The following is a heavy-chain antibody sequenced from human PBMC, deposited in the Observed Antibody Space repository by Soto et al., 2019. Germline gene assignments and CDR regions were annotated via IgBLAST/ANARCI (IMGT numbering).Heavy chain of an antibody. CDR1: GYTFTSYG. Sequence: QVQMVQSGAEVKKPGASVKVSCKASGYTFTSYGISWVRQAPGQGLEWMVWISAYNGNTKYAQKLQGRVTMTTDTSTSTTSSELRSLRSDDTAVYYCAREPNYFDYWGQGTLVTVSS. CDR2: ISAYNGNT. CDR3: AREPNYFDY. J-gene: IGHJ4*02. V-gene: IGHV1-18*01.